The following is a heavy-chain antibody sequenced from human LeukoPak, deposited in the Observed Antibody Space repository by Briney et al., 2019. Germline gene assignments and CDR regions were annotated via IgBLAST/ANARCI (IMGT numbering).Heavy chain of an antibody. CDR1: GGFINSYY. CDR3: ARHNGFDRGYYYYMDV. J-gene: IGHJ6*03. V-gene: IGHV4-4*07. D-gene: IGHD3-9*01. Sequence: PSETLSLTCTVSGGFINSYYWSWIRQPAGKGLEWIGRVYTSGSTNYNPSLKSRITMSVDTSKNQFSLKLTSVTAADTAVYYCARHNGFDRGYYYYMDVWGKGTTVTVSS. CDR2: VYTSGST.